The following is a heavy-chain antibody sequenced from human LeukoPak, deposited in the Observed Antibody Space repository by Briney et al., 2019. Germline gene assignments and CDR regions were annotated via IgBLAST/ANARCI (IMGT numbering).Heavy chain of an antibody. CDR2: IYDSGST. J-gene: IGHJ1*01. CDR1: GGSISSYY. CDR3: ARGGSVKYFQH. Sequence: SETLSLTCTVSGGSISSYYWSWIRQPPGKGLEWIGYIYDSGSTNYNPSLKSRVTISVDTSKNQFSLKLSSVTAADTAVYYCARGGSVKYFQHWGQGTLVPSPQ. V-gene: IGHV4-59*01.